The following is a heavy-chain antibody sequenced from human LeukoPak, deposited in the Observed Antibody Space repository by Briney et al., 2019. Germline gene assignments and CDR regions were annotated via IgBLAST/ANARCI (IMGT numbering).Heavy chain of an antibody. CDR3: AMGYCISTTCYSSY. Sequence: ASVKVSCKASGYTFTSYYMHWVRQAPGRGLEWMGVINPSGSSTRYAQKFQGRVTMTRDTSTSTVYMEVSSLRSEDTAVYYCAMGYCISTTCYSSYWGQGTLVTVSS. D-gene: IGHD2-2*01. CDR2: INPSGSST. V-gene: IGHV1-46*03. CDR1: GYTFTSYY. J-gene: IGHJ4*02.